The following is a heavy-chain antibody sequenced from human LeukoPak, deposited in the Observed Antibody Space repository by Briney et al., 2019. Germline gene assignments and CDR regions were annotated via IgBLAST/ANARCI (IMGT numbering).Heavy chain of an antibody. CDR2: ISGSGGST. CDR1: GFTFSSYA. CDR3: AKDDADRTVEMATAGAFDI. J-gene: IGHJ3*02. V-gene: IGHV3-23*01. Sequence: PGGSLRLSCAASGFTFSSYAMSWVRQAPGKGLEWVSAISGSGGSTYYADSVKGRFTISRDNSKNTLYLQMNSLRAEDTAVYYCAKDDADRTVEMATAGAFDIWGQGTMVTVSS. D-gene: IGHD5-24*01.